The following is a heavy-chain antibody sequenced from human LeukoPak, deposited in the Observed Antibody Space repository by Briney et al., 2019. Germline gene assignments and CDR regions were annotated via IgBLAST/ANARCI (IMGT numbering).Heavy chain of an antibody. Sequence: SETLSLTCAVYGGSFSGYYWSWIRQPAGQGLEWIGRIYTSGSTNYNPSLKSRVTMSVDTSKNQFSLKLSSVTAADTAVYYCARVGGLHALSLHTVVDYWGQGTLVTASS. CDR1: GGSFSGYY. V-gene: IGHV4-59*10. CDR3: ARVGGLHALSLHTVVDY. CDR2: IYTSGST. J-gene: IGHJ4*02. D-gene: IGHD2-15*01.